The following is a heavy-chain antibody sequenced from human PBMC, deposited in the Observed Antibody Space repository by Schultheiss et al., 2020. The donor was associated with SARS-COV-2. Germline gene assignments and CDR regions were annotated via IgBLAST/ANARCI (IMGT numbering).Heavy chain of an antibody. V-gene: IGHV1-2*02. CDR3: ARAQGYSHWFDP. CDR1: GYTFAAYS. CDR2: INPNRGGT. J-gene: IGHJ5*02. D-gene: IGHD5-18*01. Sequence: ASVKVSCKASGYTFAAYSMHWVRQAPGQGLEWMGSINPNRGGTHFAQRFQGRVTLTRDTSISTAYMELSRLRSDDTAVYYCARAQGYSHWFDPWGQGTLVTVSS.